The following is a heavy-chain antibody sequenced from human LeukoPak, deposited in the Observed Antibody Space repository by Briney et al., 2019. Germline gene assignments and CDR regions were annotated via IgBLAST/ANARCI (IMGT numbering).Heavy chain of an antibody. D-gene: IGHD3-22*01. CDR3: ARVGVYDSSGYYVGDDY. V-gene: IGHV1-2*06. CDR2: INPNSGGT. Sequence: ASVKVSCKASGYTFTGYYTHWVRQAPGQGLEWMGRINPNSGGTNYAQKFQGRVTMTRDTSISTAYMELSRLRSDDTAVYYCARVGVYDSSGYYVGDDYWGQGTLVTVSS. J-gene: IGHJ4*02. CDR1: GYTFTGYY.